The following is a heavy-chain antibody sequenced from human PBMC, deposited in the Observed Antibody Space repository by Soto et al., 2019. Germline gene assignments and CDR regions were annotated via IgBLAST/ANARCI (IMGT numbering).Heavy chain of an antibody. D-gene: IGHD6-19*01. Sequence: SETLSLTCTVSGGSISSGGYYWNWIRQHPGKGLEWIGYTYYSENTYYNPSLNSRITISADTSKNQFSLKLSSVTAADTAVYYCARLSSSGWPIDSWGQGTLVTVSP. V-gene: IGHV4-31*03. CDR3: ARLSSSGWPIDS. CDR1: GGSISSGGYY. CDR2: TYYSENT. J-gene: IGHJ4*02.